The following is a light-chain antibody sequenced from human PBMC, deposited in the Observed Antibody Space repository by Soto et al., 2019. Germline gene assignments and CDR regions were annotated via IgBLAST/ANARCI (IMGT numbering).Light chain of an antibody. CDR3: QQYNSPPWT. J-gene: IGKJ1*01. CDR1: QSISSW. CDR2: DAS. Sequence: DIQMTQSPSTLSASVGDRVTITCRASQSISSWLAWYQQKPGKAPKLLIYDASSLESGVPSRFSGSGSGTEFTLTISSLQPDDFATYYCQQYNSPPWTFGQGTNVEIK. V-gene: IGKV1-5*01.